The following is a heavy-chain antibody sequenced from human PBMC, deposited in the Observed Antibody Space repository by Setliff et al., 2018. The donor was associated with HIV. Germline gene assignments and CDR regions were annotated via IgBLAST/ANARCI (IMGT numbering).Heavy chain of an antibody. V-gene: IGHV3-30*04. CDR3: ARDWLDYGILDH. J-gene: IGHJ4*02. Sequence: GGSLRLSCEASGFTFNNYAMYWVRQAPGEGLEWVAVISFDGNNKNYADSVKGRFTISRDNSKNTLYLQMNRLRSEDTAVYYCARDWLDYGILDHWGQGTLVTVSS. CDR2: ISFDGNNK. CDR1: GFTFNNYA. D-gene: IGHD2-15*01.